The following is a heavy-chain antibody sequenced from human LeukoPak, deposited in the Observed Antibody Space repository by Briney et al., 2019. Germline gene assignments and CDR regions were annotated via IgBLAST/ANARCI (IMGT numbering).Heavy chain of an antibody. V-gene: IGHV3-11*01. J-gene: IGHJ4*01. CDR2: ISRSGSTK. CDR3: ARVLRYCSGGSCYTD. D-gene: IGHD2-15*01. Sequence: GGSLRLSCAASGFTFSDYNMRWVRQAPGKGLGWGSSISRSGSTKYYADSVKGRFTISRDNAKNSLFLQMNSLRAEDTAVYYCARVLRYCSGGSCYTDWGQGTLVTVSS. CDR1: GFTFSDYN.